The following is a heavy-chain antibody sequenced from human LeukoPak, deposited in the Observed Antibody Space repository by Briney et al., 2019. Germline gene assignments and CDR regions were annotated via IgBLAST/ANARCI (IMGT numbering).Heavy chain of an antibody. D-gene: IGHD2-2*01. CDR2: IYYSGST. CDR3: ARHSNIVVVPAAIFDY. V-gene: IGHV4-59*08. J-gene: IGHJ4*02. CDR1: GGSIRSYY. Sequence: PSETLSLTCTVSGGSIRSYYWSWIRQPPGKGLEWIGYIYYSGSTNYNPSLKSRVSISVDTSKNQFSLKLSSVTAADTAVYYCARHSNIVVVPAAIFDYWGQGTLVTVSS.